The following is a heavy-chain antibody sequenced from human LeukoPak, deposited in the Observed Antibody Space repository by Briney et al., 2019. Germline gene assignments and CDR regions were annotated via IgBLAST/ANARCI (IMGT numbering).Heavy chain of an antibody. CDR1: GFTVSTNY. CDR3: ARVRGSIDY. Sequence: PAGGSLRLSCAASGFTVSTNYMSWVRQAPGKGLEWVSNIYSGGSTYYADSVKGRFTISRDNSKNTLYLQMNSLRVEDTGVYYCARVRGSIDYWGQGTLVTVSS. CDR2: IYSGGST. J-gene: IGHJ4*02. D-gene: IGHD3-10*01. V-gene: IGHV3-53*01.